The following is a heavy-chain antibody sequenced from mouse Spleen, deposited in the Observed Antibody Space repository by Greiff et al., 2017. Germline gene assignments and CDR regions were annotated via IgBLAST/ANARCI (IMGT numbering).Heavy chain of an antibody. CDR2: ISSGGGNT. Sequence: EVQLVESGGGLVKLGGSLKLSCAASGFTFSSYAMSWVRQTPEKRLEWVATISSGGGNTYYPDSVKGRFTISRDNAKNTLYLQMSSLKSEDTAMYYCARLGGNYADYAMDYWGQGTSVTVSS. CDR3: ARLGGNYADYAMDY. V-gene: IGHV5-9-3*01. CDR1: GFTFSSYA. D-gene: IGHD2-1*01. J-gene: IGHJ4*01.